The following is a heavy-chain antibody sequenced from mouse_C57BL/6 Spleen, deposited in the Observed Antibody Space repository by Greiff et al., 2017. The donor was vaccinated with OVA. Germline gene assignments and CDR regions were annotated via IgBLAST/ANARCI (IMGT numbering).Heavy chain of an antibody. D-gene: IGHD2-14*01. J-gene: IGHJ2*01. V-gene: IGHV6-3*01. CDR1: GFTFSNYW. CDR3: TGVVRRGEYFDY. Sequence: EVKLEESGGGLVQPGGSMKLSCVASGFTFSNYWMNWVRQSPEKGLEWVAQIRLKSDNYATHYAVSVKGRFTISRDDSKSSVYLQMNNLRAEDTGIYYCTGVVRRGEYFDYWGQGTTLTVSS. CDR2: IRLKSDNYAT.